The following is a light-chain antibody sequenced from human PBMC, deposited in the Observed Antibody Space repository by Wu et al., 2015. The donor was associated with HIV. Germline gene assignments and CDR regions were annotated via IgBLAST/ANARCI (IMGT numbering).Light chain of an antibody. Sequence: AIQLTQSPSSLSASVGDRVTITCRASQGISSALAWYQQKPGKAPKLLIYDVSSLESGVPSRFSGSGSGTDFTLTISSLQPEDFAVYYCQQYESWPPYSFGQGTKLEIK. CDR2: DVS. CDR3: QQYESWPPYS. J-gene: IGKJ2*03. CDR1: QGISSA. V-gene: IGKV1-13*02.